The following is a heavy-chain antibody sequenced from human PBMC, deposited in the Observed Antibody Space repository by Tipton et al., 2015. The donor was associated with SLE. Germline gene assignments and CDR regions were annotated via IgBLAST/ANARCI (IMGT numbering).Heavy chain of an antibody. CDR3: AGTRYYYDNSPYPY. CDR1: GGSFSGYY. D-gene: IGHD3-22*01. J-gene: IGHJ4*02. CDR2: INHSGNT. Sequence: TLSLTCAVYGGSFSGYYWSWIRQPPGKGLEWIGEINHSGNTNYNPSLKSRVTISVDRSKNQFSLKLRSVTAADTAVYYCAGTRYYYDNSPYPYWGQGTLVTVSS. V-gene: IGHV4-34*01.